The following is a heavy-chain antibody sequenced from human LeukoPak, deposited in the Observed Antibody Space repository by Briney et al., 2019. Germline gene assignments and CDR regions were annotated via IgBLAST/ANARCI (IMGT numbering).Heavy chain of an antibody. CDR2: INTNTGSP. CDR3: ARDWIAAAGTGAFDI. J-gene: IGHJ3*02. Sequence: ASVKVSCKASGYTFTSYAMNWVRQAPGQGLEWMGWINTNTGSPTYAQGFTGRFVFSLDTSVSTAYLQISSLKAEDTAVYYCARDWIAAAGTGAFDIWGQGTMVTVSS. CDR1: GYTFTSYA. V-gene: IGHV7-4-1*02. D-gene: IGHD6-13*01.